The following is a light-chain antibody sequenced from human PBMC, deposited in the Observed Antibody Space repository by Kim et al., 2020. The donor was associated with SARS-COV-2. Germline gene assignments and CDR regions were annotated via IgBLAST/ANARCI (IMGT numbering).Light chain of an antibody. CDR2: AAS. CDR1: QGISSW. V-gene: IGKV1D-16*01. CDR3: QQYDSYPRT. J-gene: IGKJ1*01. Sequence: DIQVTQSPSSVSASVGDRVTITCRASQGISSWLAWYQHKPEKAPQCLIYAASSLQRGVPSRFSGSGSGTDFTLTISSLQPEDFATYYCQQYDSYPRTFGQGTKVEIK.